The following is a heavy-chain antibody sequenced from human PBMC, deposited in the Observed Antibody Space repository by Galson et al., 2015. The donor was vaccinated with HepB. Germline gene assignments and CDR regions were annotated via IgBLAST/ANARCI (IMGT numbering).Heavy chain of an antibody. CDR1: GGTFRSYA. D-gene: IGHD3-10*01. CDR3: ASAITMIRGIFFQKKYGLDV. Sequence: SCKASGGTFRSYAISWVRQAPGQGLEWMGGIIPLFNTSNYALKFQDRVTITADKSTNTSYMGLTSLRSADTAVYYCASAITMIRGIFFQKKYGLDVWGQGATVTVSS. CDR2: IIPLFNTS. J-gene: IGHJ6*02. V-gene: IGHV1-69*06.